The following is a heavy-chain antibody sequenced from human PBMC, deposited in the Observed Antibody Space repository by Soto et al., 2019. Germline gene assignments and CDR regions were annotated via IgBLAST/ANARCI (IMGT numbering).Heavy chain of an antibody. D-gene: IGHD6-19*01. CDR2: IYHSGST. Sequence: SETLSLTCAVSGGSISSSNWWSWVRQPPGKGLEWIGEIYHSGSTNYNPSLKSRVTISVDKSKNQFSLKLSSVTAADTAVYYCARDQVAVAGTGYNWFDPWGQGTLVTVSS. J-gene: IGHJ5*02. V-gene: IGHV4-4*02. CDR3: ARDQVAVAGTGYNWFDP. CDR1: GGSISSSNW.